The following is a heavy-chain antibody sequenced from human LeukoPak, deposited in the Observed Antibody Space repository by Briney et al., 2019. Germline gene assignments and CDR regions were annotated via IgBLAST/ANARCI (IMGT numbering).Heavy chain of an antibody. Sequence: SETLSLTCTVSGGSISSGDYYWSWIRQPPGRGLEWIGYIYYSGTTYYNPSLKSRVTISVDTSKNQFSLKLSSVTAADTAVYCCARVPYGSGSYYAAANYYGMDVWGQGTTVTVSS. V-gene: IGHV4-30-4*01. J-gene: IGHJ6*02. CDR2: IYYSGTT. D-gene: IGHD3-10*01. CDR3: ARVPYGSGSYYAAANYYGMDV. CDR1: GGSISSGDYY.